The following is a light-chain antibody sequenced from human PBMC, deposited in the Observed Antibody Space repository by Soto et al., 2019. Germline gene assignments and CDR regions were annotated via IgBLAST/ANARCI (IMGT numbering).Light chain of an antibody. J-gene: IGLJ1*01. Sequence: QSALTQPASVSGSPGQSITISCTGTISDVGSHNLVSWYQQHPGKAPKLIIYEVSERPSGVSSRFSGSKSGNTASLTVSGLQADDEADYHCCSFAGSNPFPYVFGTGTQLTVL. CDR3: CSFAGSNPFPYV. V-gene: IGLV2-23*02. CDR1: ISDVGSHNL. CDR2: EVS.